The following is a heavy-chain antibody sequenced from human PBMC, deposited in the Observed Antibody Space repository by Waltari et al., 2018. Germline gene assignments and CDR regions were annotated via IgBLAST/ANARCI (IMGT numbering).Heavy chain of an antibody. CDR2: IYHSGST. V-gene: IGHV4-38-2*01. J-gene: IGHJ4*02. D-gene: IGHD6-19*01. Sequence: QVQLQESGPGLVKPSETLSLTCAVSGYSISSGYYWGWIRQPPGKGLEWIGSIYHSGSTYYNPSLKSRVTISVDTSKNQFSLKLSSVTAADTAVYYCARHDHSSGWFPNARLFFDYWGQGTLVTVSS. CDR3: ARHDHSSGWFPNARLFFDY. CDR1: GYSISSGYY.